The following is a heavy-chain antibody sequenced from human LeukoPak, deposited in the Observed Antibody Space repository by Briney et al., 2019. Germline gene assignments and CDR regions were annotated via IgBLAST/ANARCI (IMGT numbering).Heavy chain of an antibody. J-gene: IGHJ3*02. CDR2: FDPEDGET. CDR3: ATFDFWSGHPFATDAFDI. Sequence: ASVKVSCKVSGYTLTRISIHWVRQAPGKGLEWMGVFDPEDGETIYAQKFQGRVTMNEDTSTDTAYMELSSLRSEDTAVYYCATFDFWSGHPFATDAFDIWGQGTMLTVSS. CDR1: GYTLTRIS. V-gene: IGHV1-24*01. D-gene: IGHD3-3*01.